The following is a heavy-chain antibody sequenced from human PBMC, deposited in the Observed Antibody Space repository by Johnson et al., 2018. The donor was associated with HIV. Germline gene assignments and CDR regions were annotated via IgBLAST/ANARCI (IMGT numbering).Heavy chain of an antibody. V-gene: IGHV3-30*18. Sequence: QVQLVESGGGVVQPGRSLRLSCAASGFTLSHYGMHWVRQAPGKGLEWVALISYDGSNKYSADSVKGRFSISRDDSKSTLYLQMSSLRGEDTAVYYCAKDSQWELPDAFDIWGQGTMVTVSS. D-gene: IGHD1-26*01. J-gene: IGHJ3*02. CDR3: AKDSQWELPDAFDI. CDR1: GFTLSHYG. CDR2: ISYDGSNK.